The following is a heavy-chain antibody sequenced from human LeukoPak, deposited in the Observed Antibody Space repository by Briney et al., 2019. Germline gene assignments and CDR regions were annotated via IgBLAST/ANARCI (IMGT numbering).Heavy chain of an antibody. CDR3: ASSLAIWGNYFDY. D-gene: IGHD3-16*01. CDR2: IYYSGST. J-gene: IGHJ4*02. V-gene: IGHV4-59*01. CDR1: GGSISSYY. Sequence: PSETLSLTCTVSGGSISSYYWSWIRQPPGKGLGWMGYIYYSGSTNYNPSLKSRVTISVDTSKNQFSLKLSSVTAADTAVYYCASSLAIWGNYFDYWGQGTLVTVSS.